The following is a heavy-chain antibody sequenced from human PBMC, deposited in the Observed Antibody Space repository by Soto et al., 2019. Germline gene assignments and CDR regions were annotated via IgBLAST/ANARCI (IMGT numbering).Heavy chain of an antibody. CDR3: AKPSQGALYYSGMDV. J-gene: IGHJ6*02. CDR2: ISGSGGST. Sequence: EVQLLESGGGLVQPGGSLRLSCAASEFTFSSYAMSWVRQAPGKGLEWVSGISGSGGSTYYADSVKGRFTISRDNSKNMLFLQMNNLRAEDTAVYYCAKPSQGALYYSGMDVWAQGTTVTVSS. CDR1: EFTFSSYA. V-gene: IGHV3-23*01.